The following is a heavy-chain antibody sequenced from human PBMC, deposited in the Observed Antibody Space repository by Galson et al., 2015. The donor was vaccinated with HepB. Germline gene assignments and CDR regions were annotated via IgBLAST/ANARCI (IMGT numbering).Heavy chain of an antibody. CDR1: GFTVSSNY. V-gene: IGHV3-66*01. Sequence: SLRLSCAASGFTVSSNYMSWVRQAPGKGLEWVSVIYRGGGTYYADSVKGRFTISRDNSKNTVYLQLNSMRVEDTAVYYCARMTSITMVRRITPGGFQHWGQGTLVTVSS. J-gene: IGHJ1*01. CDR2: IYRGGGT. CDR3: ARMTSITMVRRITPGGFQH. D-gene: IGHD3-10*01.